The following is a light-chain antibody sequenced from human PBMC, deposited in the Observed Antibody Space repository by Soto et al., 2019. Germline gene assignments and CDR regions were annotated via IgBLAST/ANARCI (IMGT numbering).Light chain of an antibody. Sequence: AIRMTQSPSSFSASTGDRVTITCRASQGISSYLAWYQQKPGKAPKLLIYAASTLQSGVPSRFSGSGSGTDFTLTISCLLSEDFATYYCQQYSSYPSSLTFGGGTKVEIK. V-gene: IGKV1-8*01. CDR1: QGISSY. CDR3: QQYSSYPSSLT. J-gene: IGKJ4*01. CDR2: AAS.